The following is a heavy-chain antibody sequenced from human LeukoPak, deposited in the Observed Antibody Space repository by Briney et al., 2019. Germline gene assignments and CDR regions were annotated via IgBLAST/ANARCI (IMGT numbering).Heavy chain of an antibody. Sequence: PGGSLRLSCAASGFTFSSSAMSWVRQAPGKGLVWVSRINSDGSSTSYADSVKGRFTISRDNAKNTLYLQMNSLRAEDTAVYYCARVSYYYDSSGYYYRPFDYWGQGTLVTVSS. CDR1: GFTFSSSA. CDR2: INSDGSST. D-gene: IGHD3-22*01. J-gene: IGHJ4*02. CDR3: ARVSYYYDSSGYYYRPFDY. V-gene: IGHV3-74*01.